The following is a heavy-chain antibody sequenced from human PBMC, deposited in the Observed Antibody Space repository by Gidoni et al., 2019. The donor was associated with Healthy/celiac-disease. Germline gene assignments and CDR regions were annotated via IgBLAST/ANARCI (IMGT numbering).Heavy chain of an antibody. D-gene: IGHD3-22*01. CDR1: GFTFSSYA. CDR2: SRSNGGST. V-gene: IGHV3-64*01. J-gene: IGHJ3*02. CDR3: ARGNYYDSSGYLDAFDI. Sequence: EVQLVVSGGGWVQPGVSLGLCCAASGFTFSSYAMHWVRPAPWQGLEYVSDSRSNGGSTYYANSVKGRFTISRDNSKNMLYLQMGSLRAEDMAVYYCARGNYYDSSGYLDAFDIWGQGTMVTVSS.